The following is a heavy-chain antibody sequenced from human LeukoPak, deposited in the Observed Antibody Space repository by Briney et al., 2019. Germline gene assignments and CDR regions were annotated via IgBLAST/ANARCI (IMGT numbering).Heavy chain of an antibody. CDR3: ARFPRAASQDY. D-gene: IGHD6-25*01. CDR1: GYNFTAYA. V-gene: IGHV1-3*01. CDR2: INSGNGGT. J-gene: IGHJ4*02. Sequence: WASVKVSCKASGYNFTAYAIHWVRQAPGHRPEWMAWINSGNGGTKYSQKFQGRVTMTRDTSISTAYMELSRLRSDDTAVYYCARFPRAASQDYWGQGTLVTVSS.